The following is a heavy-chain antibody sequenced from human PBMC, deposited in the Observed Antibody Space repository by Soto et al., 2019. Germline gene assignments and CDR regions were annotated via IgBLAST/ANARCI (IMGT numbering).Heavy chain of an antibody. V-gene: IGHV3-23*01. CDR3: AKPLGVVPAAIWVGPFDP. J-gene: IGHJ5*02. CDR2: ISGSGGST. Sequence: GGSLRLCCAASGFAFSSDAMSWVRQAPGKGLEWVSAISGSGGSTYYADSVKGRFTISRDNSKNTLYLQMNSLRAEDTAVYYCAKPLGVVPAAIWVGPFDPWGQGTLVTVSS. CDR1: GFAFSSDA. D-gene: IGHD2-2*01.